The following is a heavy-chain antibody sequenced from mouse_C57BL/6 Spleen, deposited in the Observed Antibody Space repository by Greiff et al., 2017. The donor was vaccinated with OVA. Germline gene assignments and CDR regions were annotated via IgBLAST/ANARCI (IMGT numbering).Heavy chain of an antibody. CDR2: INPNNGGT. J-gene: IGHJ2*01. D-gene: IGHD1-1*01. V-gene: IGHV1-26*01. Sequence: EVQLQQSGPELVKPGASVKISCKASGYTFTDYYMNWVKQSHGKSLEWIGDINPNNGGTSYNQKFKGKATLTVDKSSSTAYMELRSLTSEDSAVYYCARMEVVATQGYFDYWGQGTTLTVSS. CDR1: GYTFTDYY. CDR3: ARMEVVATQGYFDY.